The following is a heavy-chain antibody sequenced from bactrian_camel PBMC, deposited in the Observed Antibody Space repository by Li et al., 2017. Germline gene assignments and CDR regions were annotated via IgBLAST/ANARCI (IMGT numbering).Heavy chain of an antibody. D-gene: IGHD4*01. Sequence: VQLVESGGGLVQPGGSLRLSCAGSGFTFSTTAVSWVRQAPGKGLEWIAGMNRDGGTAYANSVKGRFTISRDSAKNTVYLQMNSLQTEDTAVYYCAAEYRDYAYNYWGQGTQVTVS. CDR1: GFTFSTTA. CDR2: MNRDGGT. CDR3: AAEYRDYAYNY. V-gene: IGHV3S10*01. J-gene: IGHJ4*01.